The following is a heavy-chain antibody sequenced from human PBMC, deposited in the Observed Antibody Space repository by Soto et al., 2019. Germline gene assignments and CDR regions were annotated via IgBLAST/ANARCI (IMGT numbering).Heavy chain of an antibody. CDR2: ISSGSGTI. D-gene: IGHD6-13*01. CDR1: GFTSSTYS. V-gene: IGHV3-48*01. CDR3: AKVSSSWYAGFFDL. Sequence: GGSLRLSCVASGFTSSTYSMNWVRQAPGKGLEWVSYISSGSGTIYYADSVKGRFTISRDNSMNTLYLQMNTLRVEDTAVYYCAKVSSSWYAGFFDLWGQGTLVTVSS. J-gene: IGHJ4*02.